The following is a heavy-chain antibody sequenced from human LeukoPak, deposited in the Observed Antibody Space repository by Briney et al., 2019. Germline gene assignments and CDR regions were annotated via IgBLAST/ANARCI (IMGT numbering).Heavy chain of an antibody. CDR1: GYTFTSYD. Sequence: GASVKVSCKASGYTFTSYDINWVRQATGQGLEWMGWMNPNSGNTGYAQKFQGRVTMTRNTSISTAYMELSSLRSEDTAVYYCAREGPTYNWKRDWFDPWGQGTLVTVSS. J-gene: IGHJ5*02. D-gene: IGHD1-20*01. CDR3: AREGPTYNWKRDWFDP. CDR2: MNPNSGNT. V-gene: IGHV1-8*01.